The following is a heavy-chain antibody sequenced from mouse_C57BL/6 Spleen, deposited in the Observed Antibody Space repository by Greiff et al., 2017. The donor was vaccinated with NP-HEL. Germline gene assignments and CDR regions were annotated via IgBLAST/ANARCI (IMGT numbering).Heavy chain of an antibody. D-gene: IGHD2-2*01. V-gene: IGHV5-15*01. Sequence: EVQLVESGGGLVQPGGSLKLSCAASGFTFSDYGMAWVRQAPRKGPAWVAFISNLAYSIYYADTVTGRFTISRENAKNTLYLEMSSLRSEDTAMYYCAREGYDYAMDYWGQGTSVTVSS. CDR3: AREGYDYAMDY. J-gene: IGHJ4*01. CDR2: ISNLAYSI. CDR1: GFTFSDYG.